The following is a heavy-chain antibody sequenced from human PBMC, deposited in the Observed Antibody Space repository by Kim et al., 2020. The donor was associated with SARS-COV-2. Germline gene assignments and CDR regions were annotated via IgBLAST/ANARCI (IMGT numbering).Heavy chain of an antibody. J-gene: IGHJ6*03. CDR2: ISWNSGSI. Sequence: GGSLRLSCAASGFTFGDYAMHWVRQAPGKGLEWVSGISWNSGSIGYADSVKGRFTISRDNAKNSLYLQMNSLRAEDTALYYCAKDTKSGYRYYYYMDVWGKGTTVTVSS. V-gene: IGHV3-9*01. CDR1: GFTFGDYA. CDR3: AKDTKSGYRYYYYMDV. D-gene: IGHD1-1*01.